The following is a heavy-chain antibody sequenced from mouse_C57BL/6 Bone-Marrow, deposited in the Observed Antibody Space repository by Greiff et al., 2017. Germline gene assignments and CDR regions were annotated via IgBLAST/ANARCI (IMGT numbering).Heavy chain of an antibody. CDR2: IDPENGDT. J-gene: IGHJ1*03. Sequence: VQLQQPGAELVKPGASVKVSCKASGYTFTSYWMHWVKQRPEQGLEWIGWIDPENGDTEYASKFQGKATITADTSSNTAYLQLSSLTSEDTAVYYCTTEGWLLPWYFDVWGTGTTVTVSS. CDR3: TTEGWLLPWYFDV. D-gene: IGHD2-3*01. V-gene: IGHV14-4*01. CDR1: GYTFTSYW.